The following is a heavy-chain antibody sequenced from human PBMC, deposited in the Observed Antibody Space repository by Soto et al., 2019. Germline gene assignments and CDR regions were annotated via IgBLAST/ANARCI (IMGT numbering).Heavy chain of an antibody. Sequence: GGSLRLSCAASGFTFSSYGMHWVRQAPGKGLEWVAVISYDGSNKYYADSVKGRFTISRDNSKNTLYLQMNSLRAEDTAVYYCAKGLVTTAPYYYYGMDVWGQGTTVTV. CDR3: AKGLVTTAPYYYYGMDV. D-gene: IGHD4-17*01. J-gene: IGHJ6*02. V-gene: IGHV3-30*18. CDR2: ISYDGSNK. CDR1: GFTFSSYG.